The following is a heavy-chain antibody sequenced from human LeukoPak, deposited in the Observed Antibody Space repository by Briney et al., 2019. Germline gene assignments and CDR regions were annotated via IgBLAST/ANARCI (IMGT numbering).Heavy chain of an antibody. J-gene: IGHJ4*02. Sequence: GGSLRLSCAASGFTLSSYWMHWVRQAPGKGLVWVSRIKSDGSTTTYADSVKGRFTISRDNAKNTLYLQMNSLRAEDTAVYYCARVEDTHFDYWGQGTLVTVSS. D-gene: IGHD2-15*01. CDR3: ARVEDTHFDY. V-gene: IGHV3-74*01. CDR2: IKSDGSTT. CDR1: GFTLSSYW.